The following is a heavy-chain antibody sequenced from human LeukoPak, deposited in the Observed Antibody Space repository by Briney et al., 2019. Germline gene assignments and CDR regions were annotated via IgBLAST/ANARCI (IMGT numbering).Heavy chain of an antibody. V-gene: IGHV3-74*01. CDR3: AKDWFATTDY. CDR2: ITTDETT. J-gene: IGHJ4*02. CDR1: GFTFSIAW. D-gene: IGHD1/OR15-1a*01. Sequence: GGSLRLSCEASGFTFSIAWMSWVRQVPGKGLMWVSRITTDETTTYADSVRGRFSISRDNAKNTVYLQMNSLRVEDTAVYYCAKDWFATTDYWGQGILVTVSS.